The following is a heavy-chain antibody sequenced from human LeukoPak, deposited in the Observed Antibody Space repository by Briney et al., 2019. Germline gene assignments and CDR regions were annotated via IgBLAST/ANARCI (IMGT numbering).Heavy chain of an antibody. J-gene: IGHJ4*02. D-gene: IGHD3-22*01. CDR1: GFTFSSYG. Sequence: GGSLRLSCAASGFTFSSYGMHWVRQAPGKGLEWVAVIWYDGSNKYYADSVKGRFTISRDNSKNTLYLQINSLRAEDTAVYYCAKSGSSGYYYANNWGQGTLVTVSS. CDR2: IWYDGSNK. V-gene: IGHV3-33*06. CDR3: AKSGSSGYYYANN.